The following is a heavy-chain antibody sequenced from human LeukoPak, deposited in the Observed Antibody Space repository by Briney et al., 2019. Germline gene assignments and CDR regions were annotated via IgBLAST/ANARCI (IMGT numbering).Heavy chain of an antibody. CDR2: IRYDGSDK. J-gene: IGHJ4*02. CDR1: GFTFSTYD. D-gene: IGHD1-26*01. Sequence: GGSLRLSCAASGFTFSTYDMHWVRQAPGKGLEGVAFIRYDGSDKYYADSVKGRFTISRDNSKNTLYLQMNSLRAEDTAVFYCARRGGSFIGYFDYWGQGTLVTVSS. CDR3: ARRGGSFIGYFDY. V-gene: IGHV3-30*02.